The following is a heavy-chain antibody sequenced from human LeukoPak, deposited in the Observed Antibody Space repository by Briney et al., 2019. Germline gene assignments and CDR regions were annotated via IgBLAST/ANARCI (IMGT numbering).Heavy chain of an antibody. CDR1: GFTFDDYC. CDR2: ISGTGGST. D-gene: IGHD3-3*01. J-gene: IGHJ4*02. Sequence: PGGSLPLSCVACGFTFDDYCMSWVRQPAGKGREWVSGISGTGGSTYYADSVKSLFTISRDNSKNTLYLQMNSLRAEDTAVYYCATRSLRFLEWLLGVWGQGTLVTVSS. V-gene: IGHV3-23*01. CDR3: ATRSLRFLEWLLGV.